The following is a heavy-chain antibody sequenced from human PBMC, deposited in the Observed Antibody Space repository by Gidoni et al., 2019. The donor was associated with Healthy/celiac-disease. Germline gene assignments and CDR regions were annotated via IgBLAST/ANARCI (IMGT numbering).Heavy chain of an antibody. D-gene: IGHD3-10*01. V-gene: IGHV1-69*08. J-gene: IGHJ4*02. CDR2: IIPILGIA. CDR1: GGTFSSYT. Sequence: QVQLVQSGAEVKKPGSSVKVSCKASGGTFSSYTISWVRQAPGQGLEWMGRIIPILGIANYAQKFQGRVTITADKSTSTAYMELSSLRSEDTAVYYCARDRGSITMVRGEDYWGQGTLVTVSS. CDR3: ARDRGSITMVRGEDY.